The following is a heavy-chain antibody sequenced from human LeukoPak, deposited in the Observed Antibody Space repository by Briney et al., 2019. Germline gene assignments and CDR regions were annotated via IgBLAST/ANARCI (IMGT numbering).Heavy chain of an antibody. Sequence: PGGSLRLSCAASGFTLRSYTMNWVRQAPGKGLEWVSSISSSSSYIYYADSVKGRFTISRDNAKNSLYLQMNSLRAEDTAVYYCARENPMAPDFDYWGQGTLVTVSS. CDR2: ISSSSSYI. D-gene: IGHD5-24*01. V-gene: IGHV3-21*01. CDR1: GFTLRSYT. J-gene: IGHJ4*02. CDR3: ARENPMAPDFDY.